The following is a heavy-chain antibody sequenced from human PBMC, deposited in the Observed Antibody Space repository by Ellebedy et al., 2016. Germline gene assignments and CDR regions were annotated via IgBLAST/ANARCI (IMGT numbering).Heavy chain of an antibody. CDR1: GFIVSTNY. Sequence: GESLKISCAASGFIVSTNYMSWVRQAPGKGLEWVATLYSGGTRLYADSVRGRFTISRDHSKNTLYLQMNNLRAEDTALYYCARGIAIPGPEPLDNWGQGTLVTVSS. D-gene: IGHD2-21*01. CDR3: ARGIAIPGPEPLDN. V-gene: IGHV3-66*01. CDR2: LYSGGTR. J-gene: IGHJ4*02.